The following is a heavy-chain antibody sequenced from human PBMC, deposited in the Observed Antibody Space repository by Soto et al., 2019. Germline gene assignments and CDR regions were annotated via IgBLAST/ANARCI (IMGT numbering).Heavy chain of an antibody. V-gene: IGHV4-31*03. CDR2: IYYSGST. CDR1: GGSISSGGYY. D-gene: IGHD2-21*02. J-gene: IGHJ2*01. CDR3: ARDRRDTEYFDL. Sequence: QVQLQESGPGLVKPSQTLSLTCTVSGGSISSGGYYWSWIRQHPGKGLEWIGYIYYSGSTYYNPSLKSRVTISVDTSKHQFSLKLRSVTAADTAVYYCARDRRDTEYFDLWGRGTLVTVSS.